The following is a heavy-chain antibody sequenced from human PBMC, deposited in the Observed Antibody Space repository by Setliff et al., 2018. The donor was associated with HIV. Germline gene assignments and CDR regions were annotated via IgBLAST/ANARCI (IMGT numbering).Heavy chain of an antibody. J-gene: IGHJ4*02. Sequence: GGSLRLSCTASGFTFIDYALNWVRQAPGKGLEWVSGISGSGDTTNYADSVKGRFTISRDNSKNTLDLQMNSLRAEDTAVYYCAKGRHLLYYFDYWGQGTLVTVSS. CDR3: AKGRHLLYYFDY. CDR1: GFTFIDYA. V-gene: IGHV3-23*01. CDR2: ISGSGDTT. D-gene: IGHD1-26*01.